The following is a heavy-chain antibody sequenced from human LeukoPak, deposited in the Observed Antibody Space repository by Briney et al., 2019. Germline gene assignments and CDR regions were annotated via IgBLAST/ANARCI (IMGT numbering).Heavy chain of an antibody. D-gene: IGHD6-19*01. J-gene: IGHJ4*02. CDR1: GFTFSSYA. CDR3: ARDSDYYSSGWSPWDY. V-gene: IGHV3-30*04. Sequence: PGGSLRLSCAASGFTFSSYAMHWVRQAPGKGLEWVAVISYGGSNKYYADSVKGRFTISRDNAKNSLYLQMKSLRAEDTALYYCARDSDYYSSGWSPWDYWGQGTLVTVSS. CDR2: ISYGGSNK.